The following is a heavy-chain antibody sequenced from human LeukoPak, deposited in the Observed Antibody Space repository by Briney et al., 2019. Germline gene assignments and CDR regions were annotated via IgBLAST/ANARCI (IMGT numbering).Heavy chain of an antibody. CDR2: ISSTGYTI. Sequence: GGSLRLSCAPSGFTFSSYEMNWVRQAPGRGLAWVSYISSTGYTIKYADSVKGRFTISRDSSKNSLFLQMNSLRGEDTAVYYCARDRADGGSGGDPFDVWGQGTMVTVSS. J-gene: IGHJ3*01. V-gene: IGHV3-48*03. D-gene: IGHD3-10*01. CDR3: ARDRADGGSGGDPFDV. CDR1: GFTFSSYE.